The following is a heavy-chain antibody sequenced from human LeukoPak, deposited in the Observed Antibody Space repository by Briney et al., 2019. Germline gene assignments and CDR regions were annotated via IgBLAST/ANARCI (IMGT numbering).Heavy chain of an antibody. CDR2: IYTSGST. J-gene: IGHJ3*02. Sequence: SETLSLTCTVSGGSISRSSYYWSWIRQPAGKGLEWIGRIYTSGSTNYNPSLKSRVTMSVDTSKNQFSLKLSSVTAADTAVYYCARAPQGVIVGATTAFDIWGQGTMVTVSS. CDR3: ARAPQGVIVGATTAFDI. D-gene: IGHD1-26*01. CDR1: GGSISRSSYY. V-gene: IGHV4-61*02.